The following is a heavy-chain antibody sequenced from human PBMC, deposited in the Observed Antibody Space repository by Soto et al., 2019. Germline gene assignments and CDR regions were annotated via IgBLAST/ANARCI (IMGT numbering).Heavy chain of an antibody. CDR3: SKSNGDTWERYFFDF. Sequence: EVQLLESGGGLVQPGGSLRLSCAASVFTFSSFSLSWVRQAPGKGLEWVSGISGLGGSIYYADSVKGRFTISRDNSKNTLYLQMNSLRAEDTAVYYCSKSNGDTWERYFFDFWGQGTLVTVSS. V-gene: IGHV3-23*01. CDR2: ISGLGGSI. D-gene: IGHD1-26*01. CDR1: VFTFSSFS. J-gene: IGHJ4*02.